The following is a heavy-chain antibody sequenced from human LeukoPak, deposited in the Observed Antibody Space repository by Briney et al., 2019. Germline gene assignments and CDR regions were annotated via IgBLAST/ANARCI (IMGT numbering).Heavy chain of an antibody. D-gene: IGHD6-13*01. Sequence: SETLSLTCTVSGGSISSYYWSWIRQPPGKGLEWIGYIYYSGSTNYNPSLKSRVTISVDTSKNQFSLKLSSVTAADTAVYYCARDRSAAPADYWGQGTLVTVSS. CDR1: GGSISSYY. CDR2: IYYSGST. V-gene: IGHV4-59*12. J-gene: IGHJ4*02. CDR3: ARDRSAAPADY.